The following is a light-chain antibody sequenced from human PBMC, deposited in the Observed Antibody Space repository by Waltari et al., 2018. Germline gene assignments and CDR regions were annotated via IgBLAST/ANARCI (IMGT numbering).Light chain of an antibody. Sequence: EIVLTQSPVTLSASPGERATVSCRASQSVGRYLAWYQQKPGQAPRLLIYGASSRATGIPDRFSGSGSGTDFSLTISRLEPEDFAVYYCQNHERLPAMFGQGTKVEIK. J-gene: IGKJ1*01. CDR2: GAS. CDR3: QNHERLPAM. CDR1: QSVGRY. V-gene: IGKV3-20*01.